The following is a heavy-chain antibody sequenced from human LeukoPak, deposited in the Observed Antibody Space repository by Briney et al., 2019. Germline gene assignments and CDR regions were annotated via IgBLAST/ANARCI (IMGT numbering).Heavy chain of an antibody. Sequence: SETLSLTCTVPGGSISSYYWSWIRQPPGKGLEWIGYIYYSGSTNYNPSLKSRVTISVDTSKNQFSLKLSSVTAADTAVYYCARDHRMSNWFDPWGQGTLVTVSS. CDR2: IYYSGST. D-gene: IGHD2-15*01. V-gene: IGHV4-59*01. CDR1: GGSISSYY. J-gene: IGHJ5*02. CDR3: ARDHRMSNWFDP.